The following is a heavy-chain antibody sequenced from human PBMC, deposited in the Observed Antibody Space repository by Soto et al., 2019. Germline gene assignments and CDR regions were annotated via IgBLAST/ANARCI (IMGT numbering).Heavy chain of an antibody. J-gene: IGHJ4*02. V-gene: IGHV4-38-2*01. CDR1: GYSISSGYY. Sequence: SLTCAVSGYSISSGYYWGWIRQPPGKGLEWIGSIYHSGSTYYNPSLKSRVTISVDTSKNQFSLKLSSVTAADTAVYYCARQSGYAEYYYDSSGYYFDYWGQGTLVTVSS. CDR2: IYHSGST. D-gene: IGHD3-22*01. CDR3: ARQSGYAEYYYDSSGYYFDY.